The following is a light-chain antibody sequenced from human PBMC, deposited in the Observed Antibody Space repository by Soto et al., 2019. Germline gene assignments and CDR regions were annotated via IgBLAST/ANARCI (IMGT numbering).Light chain of an antibody. V-gene: IGKV3-15*01. Sequence: ELVLTRSPPTLPGPQGKKETPSCRASQSVSSNLAWYQQKPGQAPRLLIYGASTRATGIPARFSGSGSGTEFTLTISSLQSEDFAVYYCQQYNSWLTFGGGTKVDIK. CDR1: QSVSSN. CDR2: GAS. CDR3: QQYNSWLT. J-gene: IGKJ4*01.